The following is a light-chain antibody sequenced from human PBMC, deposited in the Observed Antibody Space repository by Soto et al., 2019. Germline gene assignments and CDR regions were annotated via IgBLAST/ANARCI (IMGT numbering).Light chain of an antibody. CDR1: SSNLGNNA. Sequence: QSVLTQPPSASGTPGQRVTISCSGSSSNLGNNAVNWYQQLPGTAPKLLIYSYSQRPSGVPDRFSDSKSGTSASLAISGLQSEDEADYYCAAWDDSLNGPVFGGGTKLTVL. V-gene: IGLV1-44*01. CDR2: SYS. J-gene: IGLJ3*02. CDR3: AAWDDSLNGPV.